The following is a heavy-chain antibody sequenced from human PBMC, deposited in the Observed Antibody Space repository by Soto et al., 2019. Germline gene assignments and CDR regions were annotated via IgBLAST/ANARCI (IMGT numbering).Heavy chain of an antibody. J-gene: IGHJ4*02. D-gene: IGHD3-10*01. CDR1: GGSIGYYY. CDR2: IYYSGST. Sequence: ETLSLTCSISGGSIGYYYWSWIRQPPGKGLEWIGYIYYSGSTTYNPSLKSRVTISVDTSKNKFLLKLSSVTAADTAVYYCARCYGSGSYYNGLFDHWGQGTLVTVSS. CDR3: ARCYGSGSYYNGLFDH. V-gene: IGHV4-59*01.